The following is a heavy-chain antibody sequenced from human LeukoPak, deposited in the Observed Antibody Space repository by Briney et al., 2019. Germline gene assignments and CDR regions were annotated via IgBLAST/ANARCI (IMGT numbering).Heavy chain of an antibody. J-gene: IGHJ4*02. CDR1: GFTFSDYY. V-gene: IGHV3-11*01. Sequence: PGGSLRLSCAASGFTFSDYYMSWIRQAPGKGLEWVSYISSSGSTIYYADSVKGRFTISRDNAKNSLYLQMNSLRAEDTAVYYCAVAAQKIWAYCGGDCYSGYWGQGTLVTVSS. CDR3: AVAAQKIWAYCGGDCYSGY. D-gene: IGHD2-21*02. CDR2: ISSSGSTI.